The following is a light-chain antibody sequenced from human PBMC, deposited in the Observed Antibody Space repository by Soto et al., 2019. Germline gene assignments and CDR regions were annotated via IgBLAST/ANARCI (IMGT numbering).Light chain of an antibody. J-gene: IGKJ1*01. CDR3: RQYNSWLWT. Sequence: MTQSPVILSVSPWAIATLSCRASQSVTSKLAWHQQKPGQAPRFLMYDASSRDTGIPARFSGSGSGTEFTLIIGSLQSEDSAVYYCRQYNSWLWTFGQGTKVDIK. CDR1: QSVTSK. V-gene: IGKV3-15*01. CDR2: DAS.